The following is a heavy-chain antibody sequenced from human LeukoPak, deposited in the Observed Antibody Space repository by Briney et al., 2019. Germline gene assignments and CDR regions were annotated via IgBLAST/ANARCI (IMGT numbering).Heavy chain of an antibody. CDR3: ASGAGSAFDI. D-gene: IGHD1-26*01. CDR1: GGTLSSYA. Sequence: SVKVSCKASGGTLSSYAISWVRQAPGQGLEWMGGIIPIFGTANYAQKFQGRVTITTDETTSTAYMELSSLRSEDTAVYYCASGAGSAFDIWGQGTMVTVSS. J-gene: IGHJ3*02. CDR2: IIPIFGTA. V-gene: IGHV1-69*05.